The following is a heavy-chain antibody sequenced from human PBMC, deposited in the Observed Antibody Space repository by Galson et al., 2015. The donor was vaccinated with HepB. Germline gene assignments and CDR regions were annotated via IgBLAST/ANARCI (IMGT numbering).Heavy chain of an antibody. CDR1: GFTFSDYG. J-gene: IGHJ4*02. CDR3: AKDGYDYWSDYSYYFDY. D-gene: IGHD3-3*01. V-gene: IGHV3-30*18. CDR2: ISFDGSNK. Sequence: SLRLSCAASGFTFSDYGMHWVRQAPGKGLEWVAVISFDGSNKYYADSVKGRFTISRDNSKNTLHLQMNSLRAADTAVYYCAKDGYDYWSDYSYYFDYWGQGTLVTVSS.